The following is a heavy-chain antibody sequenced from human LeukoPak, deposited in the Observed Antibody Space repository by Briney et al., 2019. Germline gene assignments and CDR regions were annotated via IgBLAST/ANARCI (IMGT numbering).Heavy chain of an antibody. CDR1: GFTFSSSA. Sequence: GGTLRLSCAASGFTFSSSAMSWVRQAPGKGLEWISAITESGSSTYYADSVKDRFAISRDNSKNKLYLQMNSLRAEDTAVSYCAKIIVTAGTGNWVQGRLLAVCS. D-gene: IGHD6-13*01. CDR2: ITESGSST. V-gene: IGHV3-23*01. CDR3: AKIIVTAGTGN. J-gene: IGHJ4*02.